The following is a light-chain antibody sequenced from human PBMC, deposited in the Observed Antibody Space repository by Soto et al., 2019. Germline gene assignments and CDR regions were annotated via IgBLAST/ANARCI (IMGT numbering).Light chain of an antibody. J-gene: IGLJ1*01. CDR1: SSDVGGYKY. CDR3: SSYTSSSTRV. Sequence: QSALTQPASVSGSPGQSITISCTGTSSDVGGYKYVSWYQQHPGKAPKLMIYDVSNRPSGVSNRFSGSKSGNTASLTISGLQAEDEADYCCSSYTSSSTRVFGTGTKVTVL. CDR2: DVS. V-gene: IGLV2-14*03.